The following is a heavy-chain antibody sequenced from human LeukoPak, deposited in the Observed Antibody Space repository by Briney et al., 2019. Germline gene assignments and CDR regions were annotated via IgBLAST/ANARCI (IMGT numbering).Heavy chain of an antibody. D-gene: IGHD6-13*01. CDR1: GGSISSGSYY. CDR3: AREVAAAGCWFDP. J-gene: IGHJ5*02. Sequence: SQTLSLTCTGSGGSISSGSYYWSWIRQPAGKGLEWIGRIYTSGSTNYNPSLKSRVTISVDTSKNQFSLKLSSVTAADTAVYYCAREVAAAGCWFDPWGQGTLVTVSS. CDR2: IYTSGST. V-gene: IGHV4-61*02.